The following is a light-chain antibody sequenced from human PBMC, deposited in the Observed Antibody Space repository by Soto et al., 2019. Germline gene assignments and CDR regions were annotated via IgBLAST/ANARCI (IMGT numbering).Light chain of an antibody. V-gene: IGLV2-14*03. CDR2: DVN. J-gene: IGLJ1*01. CDR3: SSYTSSSTYV. Sequence: QSVLTQPASVSGSPGQSITISCTGTSSDVGGYNFVSWYQQHPGKAPKLMIYDVNNRPSGVSNRFSGSKSGNTASLTISGFQAEDEADYYCSSYTSSSTYVFGTGTKVTVL. CDR1: SSDVGGYNF.